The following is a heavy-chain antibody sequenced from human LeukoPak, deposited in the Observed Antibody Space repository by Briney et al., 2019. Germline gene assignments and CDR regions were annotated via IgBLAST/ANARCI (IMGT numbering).Heavy chain of an antibody. J-gene: IGHJ4*02. D-gene: IGHD3-16*01. Sequence: ASVKVSCKASGSTFSDYHMNWVRQASGQGPEWMGWINTKSGDAKYNQAFQGRVTMTRDTSISTAYMELNRLRSDDTAMYYCARGEYSNGYPYRLDSWGQGTLVTVSS. CDR1: GSTFSDYH. CDR2: INTKSGDA. CDR3: ARGEYSNGYPYRLDS. V-gene: IGHV1-2*02.